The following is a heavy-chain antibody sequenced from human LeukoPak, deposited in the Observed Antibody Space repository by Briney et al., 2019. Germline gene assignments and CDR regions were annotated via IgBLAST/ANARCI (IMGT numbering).Heavy chain of an antibody. CDR2: ISYDGSNK. Sequence: PGRSLRLSCAASGFTFSSYGMHWVRQAPGKGLEWVAVISYDGSNKYYADSVKGRITISRDNSKNTVYLQMNSLRGEDTAVYYCARDSTWIQDFWGQGTLVTVSS. V-gene: IGHV3-30*03. J-gene: IGHJ4*02. CDR1: GFTFSSYG. CDR3: ARDSTWIQDF. D-gene: IGHD5-18*01.